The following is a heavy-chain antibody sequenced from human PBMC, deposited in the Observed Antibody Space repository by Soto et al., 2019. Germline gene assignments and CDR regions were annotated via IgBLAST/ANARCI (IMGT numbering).Heavy chain of an antibody. CDR1: GFTFNDYY. V-gene: IGHV3-11*05. CDR3: ARDPSIRSPPDY. Sequence: GGSLRLSCTASGFTFNDYYMTWFRRAPGTGLEWISYISSTGSYTNYAGSVKGRFTISRDNAKNSLYLQMDNLRDEDTAVYYCARDPSIRSPPDYWGRGTLVTGSS. D-gene: IGHD3-3*02. J-gene: IGHJ4*02. CDR2: ISSTGSYT.